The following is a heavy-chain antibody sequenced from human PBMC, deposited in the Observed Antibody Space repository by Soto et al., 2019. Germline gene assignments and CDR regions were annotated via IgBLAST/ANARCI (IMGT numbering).Heavy chain of an antibody. CDR1: GFTFSSYA. Sequence: GGSLRLSCEASGFTFSSYAMSWVRQAPGKGLEWVSAISGSGGSTYYADSVKGRFTISRDNSKNTLYLQMNSLRAEDTAVYYCATQPHTYYDFWSGYYWGQGTLVTVSS. CDR2: ISGSGGST. D-gene: IGHD3-3*01. J-gene: IGHJ4*02. V-gene: IGHV3-23*01. CDR3: ATQPHTYYDFWSGYY.